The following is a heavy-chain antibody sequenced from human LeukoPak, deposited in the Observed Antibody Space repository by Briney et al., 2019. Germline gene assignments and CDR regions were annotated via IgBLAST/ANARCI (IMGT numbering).Heavy chain of an antibody. CDR1: GFTFNTYG. J-gene: IGHJ4*02. Sequence: GGSLRLSCAASGFTFNTYGMNWVRQAPGKGLEWVSYISSRSSTIFYADSVKGRFTISRDNAKNSLFLQMNSLRAEDTAVYYCAGETRSAWEFEYWGQGTLVTVSS. CDR2: ISSRSSTI. CDR3: AGETRSAWEFEY. V-gene: IGHV3-48*04. D-gene: IGHD1-26*01.